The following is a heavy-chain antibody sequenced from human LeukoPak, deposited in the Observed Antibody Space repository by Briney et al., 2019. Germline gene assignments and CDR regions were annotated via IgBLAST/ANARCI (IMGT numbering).Heavy chain of an antibody. D-gene: IGHD2-15*01. V-gene: IGHV4-59*01. CDR1: GGSISSYY. CDR3: ARRYCSGGSCYGDNWFDP. CDR2: IYYSGST. Sequence: SETLSLTCTVSGGSISSYYWSWIRQPPGKGLGWIGYIYYSGSTNYNPSLKSRVTISVDTSKNQFSLKLSSVTAADTAVYYCARRYCSGGSCYGDNWFDPWGQGTLVTVSS. J-gene: IGHJ5*02.